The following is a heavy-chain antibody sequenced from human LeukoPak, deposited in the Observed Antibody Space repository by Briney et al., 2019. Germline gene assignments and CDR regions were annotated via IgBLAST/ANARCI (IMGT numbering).Heavy chain of an antibody. CDR1: GFTVSSNY. V-gene: IGHV3-53*01. CDR3: ARGPYYYYGMDV. J-gene: IGHJ6*02. CDR2: IYSGGST. Sequence: GGSLRLSCAASGFTVSSNYMSWVRQAPGKGLEWVSVIYSGGSTYYADSVKGRFTISRDNSKNTLYLQMNSLRAEDTAVYYCARGPYYYYGMDVWGQGATVTVSS.